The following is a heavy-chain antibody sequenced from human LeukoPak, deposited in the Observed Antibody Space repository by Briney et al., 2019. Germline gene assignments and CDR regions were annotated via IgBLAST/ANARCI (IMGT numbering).Heavy chain of an antibody. CDR2: IYSGGST. J-gene: IGHJ4*02. CDR1: GFTVSSNY. CDR3: ARDSMTTGSVY. Sequence: GGSLRLSCAASGFTVSSNYMSWVRQAPGKGLEWVSVIYSGGSTYYADSVKGRFTISRDNSKNTLYLQMNSLRAEDTAVYYCARDSMTTGSVYWGQGTLVTVSS. D-gene: IGHD1-14*01. V-gene: IGHV3-53*01.